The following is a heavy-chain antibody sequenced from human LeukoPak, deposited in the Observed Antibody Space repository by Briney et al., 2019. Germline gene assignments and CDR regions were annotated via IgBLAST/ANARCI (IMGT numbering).Heavy chain of an antibody. D-gene: IGHD5-12*01. V-gene: IGHV1-69*04. J-gene: IGHJ3*02. CDR1: GGTFSRYA. CDR2: IIPILGIA. CDR3: ARDLYRGHEGNAFDI. Sequence: ASVKVSCKASGGTFSRYAITWVRQSPGQGLEWMGRIIPILGIANYAQKFQGRVTIIADKSTNTAYMELSSLRSEDTAVYYCARDLYRGHEGNAFDIWGQGTMVTVSS.